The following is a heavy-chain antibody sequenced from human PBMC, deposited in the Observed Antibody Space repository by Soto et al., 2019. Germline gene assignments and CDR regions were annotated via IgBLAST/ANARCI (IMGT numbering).Heavy chain of an antibody. CDR2: IKSKADGGTA. V-gene: IGHV3-15*01. J-gene: IGHJ6*02. D-gene: IGHD2-2*01. CDR3: TTLSYLYYDGMDV. CDR1: GFTFSNAW. Sequence: GGSLRLSCAASGFTFSNAWMNWVRQGPGKGLEWLGRIKSKADGGTADYGAATKGRFNISRDDLKNMLYLQMNSLKPDDTAVYYCTTLSYLYYDGMDVWGQGTTVTVSS.